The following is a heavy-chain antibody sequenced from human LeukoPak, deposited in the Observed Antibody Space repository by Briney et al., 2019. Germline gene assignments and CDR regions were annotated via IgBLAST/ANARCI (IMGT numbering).Heavy chain of an antibody. D-gene: IGHD4-17*01. CDR1: GFTVSSNY. CDR3: AKFPSTVTPIDY. J-gene: IGHJ4*02. Sequence: PGGSLRLSCAASGFTVSSNYMSWVRQAPGKGLEWVSVIYSGGSTYYADSVKGRFTISRDNSKNTLYLQMNSLRAEDTAVYYCAKFPSTVTPIDYWGQGTLVTVSS. V-gene: IGHV3-53*05. CDR2: IYSGGST.